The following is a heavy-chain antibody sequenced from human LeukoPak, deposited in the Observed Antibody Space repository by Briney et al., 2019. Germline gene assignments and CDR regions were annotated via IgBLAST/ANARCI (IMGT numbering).Heavy chain of an antibody. CDR3: ARDPGIAAAGLDY. CDR1: GGSISSGDYY. V-gene: IGHV4-30-4*08. D-gene: IGHD6-13*01. J-gene: IGHJ4*02. Sequence: PSQTLSLTCTVSGGSISSGDYYWSWIRQPPGKGLEWIGYIYYSGSTYYNPSLKSRVTISVDTSKNQFSLKLSSVTTADTAVYYCARDPGIAAAGLDYWGQGTLVTVSS. CDR2: IYYSGST.